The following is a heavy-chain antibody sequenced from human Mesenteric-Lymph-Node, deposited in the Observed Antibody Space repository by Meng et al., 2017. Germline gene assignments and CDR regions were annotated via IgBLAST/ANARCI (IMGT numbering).Heavy chain of an antibody. D-gene: IGHD1-14*01. CDR2: INHSGST. V-gene: IGHV4-34*01. J-gene: IGHJ6*02. CDR3: ARGPPRDLNYYYYGMDV. CDR1: GGSSSGYY. Sequence: SETLSLTCSVYGGSSSGYYWRWIRQPPGKGLQLIGEINHSGSTNYNPSLKSRVTISVDTSKNQFSLKLSSVTAADTAVYYCARGPPRDLNYYYYGMDVWGQGTTVTVSS.